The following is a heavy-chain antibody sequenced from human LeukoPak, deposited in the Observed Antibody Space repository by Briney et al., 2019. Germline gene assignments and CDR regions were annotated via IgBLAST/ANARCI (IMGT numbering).Heavy chain of an antibody. CDR2: IKQDGSES. V-gene: IGHV3-7*01. CDR3: ARIAVAGPFDAFDI. D-gene: IGHD6-19*01. CDR1: GFTFSSYW. J-gene: IGHJ3*02. Sequence: GGSLRLSCAASGFTFSSYWMNWARQAPGKGLEWVANIKQDGSESHYVDSVKGRFTISRDNAKNSLYLQMNSLRAEDTAVYYCARIAVAGPFDAFDIWGQGTMVTVSS.